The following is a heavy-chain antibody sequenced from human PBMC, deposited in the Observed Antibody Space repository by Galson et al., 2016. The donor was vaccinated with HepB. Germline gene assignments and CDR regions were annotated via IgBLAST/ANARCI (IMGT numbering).Heavy chain of an antibody. CDR3: AKGDGSGSYYHAA. V-gene: IGHV3-23*01. J-gene: IGHJ5*02. CDR2: ISGSGGST. D-gene: IGHD3-10*01. CDR1: GFTFSSYA. Sequence: SLRLSCAASGFTFSSYAMSWVRQAPGKGLEWVSAISGSGGSTYYADSVEGRFTIPRDNYKNTLYLQMNSLRAEDTAVYYCAKGDGSGSYYHAAWGQGTLATVSS.